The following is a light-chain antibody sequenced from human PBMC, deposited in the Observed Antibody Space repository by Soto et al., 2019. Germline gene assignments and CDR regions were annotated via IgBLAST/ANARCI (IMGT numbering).Light chain of an antibody. V-gene: IGKV1-5*03. J-gene: IGKJ1*01. CDR2: KAS. Sequence: IHMTQFPSTLSASVGDRITINCRASQTISSSLAWYQQKPGKAPKLLIYKASTLASGVPSRFSGSGSGTEFTLTISSLQPDDFATYYCQHYNSYSEAFGQGTKVDIK. CDR1: QTISSS. CDR3: QHYNSYSEA.